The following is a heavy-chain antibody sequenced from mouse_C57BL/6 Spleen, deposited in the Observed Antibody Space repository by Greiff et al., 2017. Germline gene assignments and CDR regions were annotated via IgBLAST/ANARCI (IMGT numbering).Heavy chain of an antibody. CDR2: IDPETGGT. V-gene: IGHV1-15*01. J-gene: IGHJ2*01. D-gene: IGHD1-1*01. Sequence: QVQLKQSGAELVRPGASVTLSCKASGYTFTDYEMHWVKQTPVPGLEWIGAIDPETGGTAYNQKFKGKAILTADKSSSTAYMERRSLTSEDSAVYYCKSLPLRAYYYGSSFDYWGQGTTLTVSS. CDR1: GYTFTDYE. CDR3: KSLPLRAYYYGSSFDY.